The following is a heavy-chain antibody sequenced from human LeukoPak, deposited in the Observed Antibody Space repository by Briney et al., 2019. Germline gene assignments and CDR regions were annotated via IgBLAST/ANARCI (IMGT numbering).Heavy chain of an antibody. CDR1: GFTFSSYS. D-gene: IGHD1-14*01. Sequence: PGGSLRLSCAASGFTFSSYSMNWVRQAPGKGLEWVSYISSSSSTIYYADSVKGRVTISRDNAKSSLYLQMNSLRDEDTAMYYCARETPEYDWGQGTLVSVFS. V-gene: IGHV3-48*02. CDR3: ARETPEYD. J-gene: IGHJ4*02. CDR2: ISSSSSTI.